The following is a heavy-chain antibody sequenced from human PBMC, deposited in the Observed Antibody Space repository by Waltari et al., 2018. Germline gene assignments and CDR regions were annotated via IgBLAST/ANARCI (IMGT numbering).Heavy chain of an antibody. V-gene: IGHV4-30-4*08. J-gene: IGHJ5*02. CDR1: GGSISSGDYY. CDR3: ARDPILGVVRRSGWFDP. CDR2: IYYSGST. D-gene: IGHD3-3*01. Sequence: QVQLQESGPGLVKPSQTLSLTCTVSGGSISSGDYYWSWIRQPPGKGLEWIGYIYYSGSTDYNPSRKSRVTISVDTSKNQFSLKLSSVTAADTAVYYCARDPILGVVRRSGWFDPWGQGTLVTVSS.